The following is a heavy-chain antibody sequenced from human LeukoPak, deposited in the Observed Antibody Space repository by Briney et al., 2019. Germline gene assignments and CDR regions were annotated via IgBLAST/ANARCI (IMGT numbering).Heavy chain of an antibody. CDR1: GGSISSYY. Sequence: SETLSLTCTVSGGSISSYYWSWIRQPPGKGLEWIGYIYYSGSTNYNPSLKSRVTISVDTSKIQFSLKLSSVTAADTAVYYCARHDRYYDSSGYRYWGQGTLVTVSS. CDR2: IYYSGST. CDR3: ARHDRYYDSSGYRY. V-gene: IGHV4-59*08. D-gene: IGHD3-22*01. J-gene: IGHJ4*02.